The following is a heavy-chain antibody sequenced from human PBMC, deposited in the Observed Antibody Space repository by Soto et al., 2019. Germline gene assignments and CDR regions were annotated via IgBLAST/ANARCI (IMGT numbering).Heavy chain of an antibody. CDR3: ARATGAAEYFQH. D-gene: IGHD3-10*01. V-gene: IGHV1-69*13. J-gene: IGHJ1*01. CDR1: GGTFSSYA. CDR2: IIPIFGTA. Sequence: GASVKVSCKASGGTFSSYAISWVRQAPGQGLEWMGGIIPIFGTANYAQKFQGRVTITADESTSTAYMELSSLRSEDTAVYYCARATGAAEYFQHWGQGTLVTVS.